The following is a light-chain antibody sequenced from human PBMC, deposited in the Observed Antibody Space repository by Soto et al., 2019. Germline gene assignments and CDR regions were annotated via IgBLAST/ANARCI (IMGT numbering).Light chain of an antibody. CDR2: GNS. CDR1: SSNIGAGYD. J-gene: IGLJ2*01. CDR3: QPYDSSLSGSGV. Sequence: QSVLTQPPSVSGAPGQRVTISCTGSSSNIGAGYDVHWYQQLPGTAPKLLIYGNSNRPSGVPDRFSGSKSGTSAALAITGLQAEDEADDYCQPYDSSLSGSGVFGGGTKLTVL. V-gene: IGLV1-40*01.